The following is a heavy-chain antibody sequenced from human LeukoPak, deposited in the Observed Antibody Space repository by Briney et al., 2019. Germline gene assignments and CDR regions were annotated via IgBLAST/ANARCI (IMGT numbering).Heavy chain of an antibody. D-gene: IGHD3-9*01. V-gene: IGHV1-18*01. J-gene: IGHJ6*02. CDR3: ARAVLRYFDWLFTNYYYYGMDV. CDR2: ISAYNGNT. CDR1: GYXFTSYG. Sequence: ASVKVSCKASGYXFTSYGMSWVRQAPGQGLEWMGWISAYNGNTKYAQKLQGRVTMTTDTSTSTAYMELRSLRSDDTAVYYCARAVLRYFDWLFTNYYYYGMDVWGQGTTVTVSS.